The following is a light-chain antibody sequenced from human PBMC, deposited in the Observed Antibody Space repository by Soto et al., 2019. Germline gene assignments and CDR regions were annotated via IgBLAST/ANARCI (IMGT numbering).Light chain of an antibody. CDR2: DVS. CDR3: SSYTISSTVV. V-gene: IGLV2-14*01. Sequence: QSVLTQPASVSGSPGQSITISCTGTSSDVGGYNYVSWYQQHPGKAPKLMIYDVSTRPSGVSNRFSGSKSGNTASLTISGLQAEDEGDYYCSSYTISSTVVFGGGTKLTVL. J-gene: IGLJ2*01. CDR1: SSDVGGYNY.